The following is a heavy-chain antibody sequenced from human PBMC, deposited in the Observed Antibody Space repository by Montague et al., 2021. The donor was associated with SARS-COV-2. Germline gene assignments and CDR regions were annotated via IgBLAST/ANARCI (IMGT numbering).Heavy chain of an antibody. J-gene: IGHJ6*02. V-gene: IGHV3-7*01. D-gene: IGHD3-16*01. CDR3: AKNGGVIGLDV. CDR1: GFTFSNFW. Sequence: SLRLSCAASGFTFSNFWMSWVRQAPGKGLEWVAIITSDESEKYYVDSVKGRFSISRDNSKNSLYLQMDNLRAEDTAIYYCAKNGGVIGLDVWGQGTSVSVSS. CDR2: ITSDESEK.